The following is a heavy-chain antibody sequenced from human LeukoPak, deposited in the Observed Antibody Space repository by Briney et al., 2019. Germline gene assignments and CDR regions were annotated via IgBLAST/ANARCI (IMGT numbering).Heavy chain of an antibody. Sequence: GGSLRLSCAASGFTVSSNYMSWVRQAPGKGLEWVSVIYSGGSTYYADSVKGRFTISRDNSKNTLYLQMNSLRAEDTAVYYCARVKEIQLWLQYYYYMTSGAKGPRSPSP. V-gene: IGHV3-53*01. D-gene: IGHD5-18*01. CDR3: ARVKEIQLWLQYYYYMTS. J-gene: IGHJ6*03. CDR1: GFTVSSNY. CDR2: IYSGGST.